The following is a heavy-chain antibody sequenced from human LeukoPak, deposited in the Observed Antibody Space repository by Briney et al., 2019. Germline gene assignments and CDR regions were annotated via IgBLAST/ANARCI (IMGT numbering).Heavy chain of an antibody. CDR2: INHSGST. J-gene: IGHJ4*01. CDR1: GGSFSGYY. D-gene: IGHD6-19*01. CDR3: ANVAVAGRVPRYYFDY. V-gene: IGHV4-34*01. Sequence: SETLSLTCAVYGGSFSGYYWSWIRQPPGKGLEWIGEINHSGSTNYNPSLKSRVTISVDTSKNQFSLKLSSVTAADTAVYYCANVAVAGRVPRYYFDYWGQEPWSPSPQ.